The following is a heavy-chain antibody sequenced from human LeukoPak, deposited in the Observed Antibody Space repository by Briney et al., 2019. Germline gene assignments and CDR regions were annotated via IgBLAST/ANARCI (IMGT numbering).Heavy chain of an antibody. D-gene: IGHD6-13*01. CDR2: ISYDGSNK. Sequence: PGGSLRLSCAASGFTFSSYAMHWVRQAPGKGLEWVAVISYDGSNKYYADSVKGRFTISRDNSKNTLYLQMNSLRAEDMAVYYCARDGSAFYGSSSWYYYYYYMDVWGKGTTVTVSS. CDR1: GFTFSSYA. CDR3: ARDGSAFYGSSSWYYYYYYMDV. V-gene: IGHV3-30*01. J-gene: IGHJ6*03.